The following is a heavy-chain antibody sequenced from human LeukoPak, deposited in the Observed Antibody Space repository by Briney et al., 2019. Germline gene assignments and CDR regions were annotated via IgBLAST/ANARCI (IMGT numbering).Heavy chain of an antibody. V-gene: IGHV4-34*01. CDR1: GGSFSGCY. D-gene: IGHD3-3*01. Sequence: SETLSLTCAVYGGSFSGCYWSWIRQPPGKGLEWIGEINHSGSTNYNPSLKSRVTISVDTSKNQFSLKLSSVTAADTAVYYCARGLGIQYYDFWPYYYGMDVWGQGTTVTVSS. J-gene: IGHJ6*02. CDR3: ARGLGIQYYDFWPYYYGMDV. CDR2: INHSGST.